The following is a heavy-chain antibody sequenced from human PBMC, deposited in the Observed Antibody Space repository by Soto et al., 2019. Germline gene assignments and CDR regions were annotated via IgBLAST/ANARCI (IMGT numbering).Heavy chain of an antibody. V-gene: IGHV1-18*01. J-gene: IGHJ4*02. CDR2: ISAYNGNT. CDR1: GYTFTSYG. D-gene: IGHD3-22*01. Sequence: QVQLVQSEAEVKKPGASVKVSCKAFGYTFTSYGINWVRQAPGQGLEWMGWISAYNGNTNYAQKLQGRVTMTTDTSTSTAYMELRSLRSDDTAVYYCARDYYDRSGYYLAYFDYWGQGTLVTVSS. CDR3: ARDYYDRSGYYLAYFDY.